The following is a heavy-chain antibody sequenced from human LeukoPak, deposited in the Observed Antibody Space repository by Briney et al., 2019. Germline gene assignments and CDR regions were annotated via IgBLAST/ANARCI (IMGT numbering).Heavy chain of an antibody. CDR3: AKDNRNYYIDY. CDR2: IGYDGSKM. D-gene: IGHD3-10*01. CDR1: GFTFSSYG. J-gene: IGHJ4*02. V-gene: IGHV3-30*02. Sequence: GGSLGLSCAASGFTFSSYGMHWVRQAPGKGLEWVAFIGYDGSKMYYVDSVKGRFTISRDNSENTLYLQMNSLRTEDTALYYCAKDNRNYYIDYWGQGTLVTVSS.